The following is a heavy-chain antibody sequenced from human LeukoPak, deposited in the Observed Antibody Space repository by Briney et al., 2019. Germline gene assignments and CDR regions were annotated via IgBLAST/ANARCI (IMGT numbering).Heavy chain of an antibody. CDR3: ARGRTGYYGSGTLPI. CDR1: GGSFSGYY. Sequence: PSETLSLTCAVYGGSFSGYYWSWIRQPPGKGLEWIGEINHSGSTNYNPSLKSRVTISVDTSKNQFSLKLSSVTAADAAVYYCARGRTGYYGSGTLPIWGQGTMVTVSS. D-gene: IGHD3-10*01. CDR2: INHSGST. V-gene: IGHV4-34*01. J-gene: IGHJ3*02.